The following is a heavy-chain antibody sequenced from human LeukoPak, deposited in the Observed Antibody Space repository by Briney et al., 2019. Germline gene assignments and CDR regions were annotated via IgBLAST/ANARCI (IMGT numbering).Heavy chain of an antibody. CDR3: AREERAATYNYYYYGMDV. D-gene: IGHD2-15*01. CDR2: ISYDGSNK. V-gene: IGHV3-30*03. Sequence: GGSLRLSCAASGFTFSSYGMHWVRQAPGKGLEWVAVISYDGSNKYYADSVKGRFTISRDNSKNTLYLQMNSLRAEDTAVYYCAREERAATYNYYYYGMDVWGQGTTVTVSS. J-gene: IGHJ6*02. CDR1: GFTFSSYG.